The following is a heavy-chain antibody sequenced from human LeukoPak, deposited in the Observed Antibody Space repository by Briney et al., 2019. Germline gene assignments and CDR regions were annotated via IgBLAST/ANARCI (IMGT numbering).Heavy chain of an antibody. J-gene: IGHJ4*02. D-gene: IGHD4-17*01. V-gene: IGHV1-18*01. Sequence: GASVKVSCKASDYSFSTYGITWVRQAPGQGLEWVGWISAYNGNTDYAQKLQGRVTMTTDTSTSTAYMELRSLRSDDTAVYYCARVTQTDYDFDYWGQGTLVTVSS. CDR2: ISAYNGNT. CDR1: DYSFSTYG. CDR3: ARVTQTDYDFDY.